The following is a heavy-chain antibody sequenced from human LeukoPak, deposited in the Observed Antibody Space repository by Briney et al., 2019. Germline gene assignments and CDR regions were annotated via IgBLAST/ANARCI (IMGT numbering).Heavy chain of an antibody. CDR3: ARDLDY. CDR2: ISYDGSNK. V-gene: IGHV3-30*04. CDR1: GFTFSSHA. J-gene: IGHJ4*02. Sequence: GRSLRLSCAASGFTFSSHAMHWVRQAPGKGLEWVAVISYDGSNKYYADSVKGRFTISRDNSKNTLYLQMNSLRAEDTAVYYCARDLDYWGQGTLVTVSS.